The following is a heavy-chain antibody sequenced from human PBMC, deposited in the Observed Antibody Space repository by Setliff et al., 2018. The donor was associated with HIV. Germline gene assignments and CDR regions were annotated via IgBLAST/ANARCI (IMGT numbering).Heavy chain of an antibody. D-gene: IGHD3-10*01. CDR1: GYSFNSHY. Sequence: GESPKISCKASGYSFNSHYIGWVRQMPGKRLEWMGIIYPSDSDTRYSPSVQGQVIISVDESISTAYLQWSSLKASDTAMYYCARTYYYGSGGLNWFDPWGQGTLVTVSS. CDR2: IYPSDSDT. J-gene: IGHJ5*02. CDR3: ARTYYYGSGGLNWFDP. V-gene: IGHV5-51*01.